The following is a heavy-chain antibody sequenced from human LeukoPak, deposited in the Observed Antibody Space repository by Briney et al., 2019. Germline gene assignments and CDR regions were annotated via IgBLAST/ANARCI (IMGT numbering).Heavy chain of an antibody. CDR1: GYTFTSYD. CDR3: ARPMVRGQYWFDP. V-gene: IGHV1-8*01. Sequence: ASVKVSCKASGYTFTSYDINWVRQATGQGLEWMGWMNPNSGNTGYAQKFQGRVTMTRNTSISTAYMELSSLRSGDTAVYYCARPMVRGQYWFDPWGQGTLVTVSS. D-gene: IGHD3-10*01. CDR2: MNPNSGNT. J-gene: IGHJ5*02.